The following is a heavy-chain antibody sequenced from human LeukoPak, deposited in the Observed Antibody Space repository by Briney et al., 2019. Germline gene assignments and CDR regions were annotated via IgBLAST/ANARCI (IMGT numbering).Heavy chain of an antibody. D-gene: IGHD4-17*01. CDR1: GFTFSDYY. J-gene: IGHJ4*02. V-gene: IGHV3-11*05. CDR2: ISSSSSYT. CDR3: ARDFYGESGY. Sequence: GRSLRLSCAASGFTFSDYYMSWIRQAPGKGLEWVSYISSSSSYTNYADSVKGRFTISRDNAKNSLYLQMNSLRAEDTAVYYCARDFYGESGYWGQGTLVTVSS.